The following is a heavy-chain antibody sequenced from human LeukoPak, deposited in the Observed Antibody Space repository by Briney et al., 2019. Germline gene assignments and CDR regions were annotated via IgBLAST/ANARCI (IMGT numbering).Heavy chain of an antibody. Sequence: ASVKVSCKASGCTFTGYYMHWVRQAPGQGLEWMGWINPNSGGTNYAQKFQGRVTMTRDTSISTAYMELSRLRSDDTAVYYCARGREDCSSTSCHLYFQHWGQGTLVTVSS. V-gene: IGHV1-2*02. CDR2: INPNSGGT. J-gene: IGHJ1*01. CDR1: GCTFTGYY. D-gene: IGHD2-2*01. CDR3: ARGREDCSSTSCHLYFQH.